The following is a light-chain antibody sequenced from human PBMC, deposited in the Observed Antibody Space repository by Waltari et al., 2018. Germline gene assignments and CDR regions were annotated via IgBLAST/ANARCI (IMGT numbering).Light chain of an antibody. J-gene: IGLJ1*01. CDR3: NSRDSSGNIWV. Sequence: SSELTQDPAVSVALGQTVRITCHGDSLRSYYASWYQQKPGQAPVLVIYGKNNRPSGIPDRFSGSSSGNTASLTITGAQAEDEADYYCNSRDSSGNIWVFGTGTKVTVL. CDR1: SLRSYY. V-gene: IGLV3-19*01. CDR2: GKN.